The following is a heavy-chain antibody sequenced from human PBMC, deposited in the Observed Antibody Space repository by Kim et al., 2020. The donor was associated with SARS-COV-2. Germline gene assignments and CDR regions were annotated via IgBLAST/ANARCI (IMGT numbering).Heavy chain of an antibody. CDR3: ARGRRRGWPTADY. D-gene: IGHD6-19*01. J-gene: IGHJ4*02. V-gene: IGHV4-34*01. Sequence: NTKPPLKRRFTVSVDTSKNQFSLTLNSVTVADTAVYYCARGRRRGWPTADYWGQGTLVTVST.